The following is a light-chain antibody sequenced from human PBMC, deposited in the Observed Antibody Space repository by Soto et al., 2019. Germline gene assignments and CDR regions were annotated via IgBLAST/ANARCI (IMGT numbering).Light chain of an antibody. CDR1: RSLLHTDGKTY. J-gene: IGKJ4*01. Sequence: DVVMTQTPLSLSVTPGQSASISCKSSRSLLHTDGKTYLYWYMQRPGQPPQLLIYDVSNRFSGVPDRFSGSGSVTDFTLKISRVEAEDVGTYYCMQSQTLPLTFGGGTKVEIK. V-gene: IGKV2D-29*01. CDR2: DVS. CDR3: MQSQTLPLT.